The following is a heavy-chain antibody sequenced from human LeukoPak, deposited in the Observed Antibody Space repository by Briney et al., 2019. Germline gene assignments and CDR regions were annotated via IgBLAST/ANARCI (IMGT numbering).Heavy chain of an antibody. CDR2: INTNTGNP. J-gene: IGHJ3*02. CDR1: GYTFTSYA. CDR3: ATLAYYDFWSGYWDHAFDI. V-gene: IGHV7-4-1*02. D-gene: IGHD3-3*01. Sequence: ASVKVSCKASGYTFTSYAMNWVRQAPGQGLEWMGWINTNTGNPTYAQGFTGRFVFFLDTSVSTAYLQISSLKAEDTAVYYCATLAYYDFWSGYWDHAFDIWGQGTMVTVSS.